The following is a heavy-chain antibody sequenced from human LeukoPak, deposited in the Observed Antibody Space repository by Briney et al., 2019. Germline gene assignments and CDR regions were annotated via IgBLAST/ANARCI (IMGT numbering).Heavy chain of an antibody. Sequence: GGSLRLSCAASGFTFSNYWMSWVRQAPGKWLEWVANIKQDGSEKYYVDSVKGRFTISRDNAKNSLYLQMNSLRAEDTAVYYCARSRSGAYWGQGTLVTVSS. D-gene: IGHD1-26*01. CDR1: GFTFSNYW. V-gene: IGHV3-7*01. CDR2: IKQDGSEK. J-gene: IGHJ4*02. CDR3: ARSRSGAY.